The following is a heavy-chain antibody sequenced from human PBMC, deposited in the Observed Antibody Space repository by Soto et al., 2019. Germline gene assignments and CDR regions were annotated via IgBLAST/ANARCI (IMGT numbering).Heavy chain of an antibody. V-gene: IGHV1-69*13. CDR2: IIPIFGTA. D-gene: IGHD3-3*01. CDR1: GGTFSSYA. Sequence: ASVKVSCKASGGTFSSYAISWVRQAPGQGLEWMGGIIPIFGTANYAQKFQGRVTITADESTSTAYMELSSLRSEDTALYYCARDDKSGITICGTVYYYGMDVWGQGTTVTVSS. CDR3: ARDDKSGITICGTVYYYGMDV. J-gene: IGHJ6*02.